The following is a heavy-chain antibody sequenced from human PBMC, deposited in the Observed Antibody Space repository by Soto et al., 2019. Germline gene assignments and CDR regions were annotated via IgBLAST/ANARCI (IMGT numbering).Heavy chain of an antibody. Sequence: ASVKVSCKASGYTFTSYAMHWVRQAPGQRLEWMGWINAGNGNTKYSQKFQGRVTITRDTSASTAYMELSSLRSEDTAVYYCARDFRGITIFGVVTSIYDDWGQGTLVTVSS. J-gene: IGHJ4*02. CDR2: INAGNGNT. D-gene: IGHD3-3*01. V-gene: IGHV1-3*01. CDR3: ARDFRGITIFGVVTSIYDD. CDR1: GYTFTSYA.